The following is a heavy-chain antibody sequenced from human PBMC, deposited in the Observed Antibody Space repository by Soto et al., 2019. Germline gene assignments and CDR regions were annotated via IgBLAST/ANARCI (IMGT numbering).Heavy chain of an antibody. J-gene: IGHJ4*02. CDR1: GFTFSSYW. CDR3: ARDGSDSTSFDY. V-gene: IGHV3-74*01. Sequence: GGSLRLSCAASGFTFSSYWMHWVRQAPGKGLVWVSRSNSGGSTYYADSVKGRFTISRDNSRNTLYLQMNSLRAEDTAVYYCARDGSDSTSFDYWGQGTLVTVSS. D-gene: IGHD2-21*02. CDR2: SNSGGST.